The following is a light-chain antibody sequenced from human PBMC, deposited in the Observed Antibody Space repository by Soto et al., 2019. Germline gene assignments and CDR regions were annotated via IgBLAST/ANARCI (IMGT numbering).Light chain of an antibody. CDR3: QTWGTGILV. CDR1: SRHSSYA. Sequence: QLVLTQSPSASASLGASVKLTCTLSSRHSSYAIAWHQQQPEKGPRYLMKLNSDGRHTKGGGIPDRFSGSSSGTERHLTISSLQSEGGDVYFCQTWGTGILVFGGGTKVTVL. V-gene: IGLV4-69*01. J-gene: IGLJ2*01. CDR2: LNSDGRH.